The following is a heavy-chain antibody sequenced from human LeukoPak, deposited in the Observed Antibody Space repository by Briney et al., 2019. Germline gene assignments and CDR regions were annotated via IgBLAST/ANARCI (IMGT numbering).Heavy chain of an antibody. CDR3: ARDLGKIGGNSSPFDY. D-gene: IGHD4-23*01. CDR1: EFTFTIYG. CDR2: IKQDGNEK. J-gene: IGHJ4*02. V-gene: IGHV3-7*01. Sequence: GGSLRLSCAASEFTFTIYGMHWVRQAPGKGLEWVANIKQDGNEKYYLDSVRGRFTISRDNAKNSLYLQMNSLRAEDTAVYYCARDLGKIGGNSSPFDYWGQGTLVTVSS.